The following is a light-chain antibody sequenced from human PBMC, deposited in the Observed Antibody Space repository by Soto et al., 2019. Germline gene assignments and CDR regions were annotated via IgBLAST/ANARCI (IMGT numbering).Light chain of an antibody. CDR3: QQYNNWPWT. CDR1: QSVSSN. J-gene: IGKJ1*01. Sequence: EIVMTQSPATLSVSPGERATLSCRASQSVSSNLAWYQQKPGQAPRLLIYGASTRATGIPARFSGSGSGTEFTLTISSLRSEDFAVYYCQQYNNWPWTFGQGTEVDI. CDR2: GAS. V-gene: IGKV3-15*01.